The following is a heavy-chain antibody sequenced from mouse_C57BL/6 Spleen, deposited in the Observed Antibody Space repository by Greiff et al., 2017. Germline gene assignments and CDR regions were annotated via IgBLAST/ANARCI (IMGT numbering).Heavy chain of an antibody. V-gene: IGHV1-82*01. D-gene: IGHD1-1*01. CDR2: IYPGDGDT. Sequence: QVQLKESGPELVKPGASVKISCKASGYAFSSSWMNWVKQRPGKGLEWIGRIYPGDGDTNYNGKFKGKATLTADKSSSTAYMQLSSLTSEDSAVYFCARGATVVARGGYFDVWGTGTTVTVSS. J-gene: IGHJ1*03. CDR3: ARGATVVARGGYFDV. CDR1: GYAFSSSW.